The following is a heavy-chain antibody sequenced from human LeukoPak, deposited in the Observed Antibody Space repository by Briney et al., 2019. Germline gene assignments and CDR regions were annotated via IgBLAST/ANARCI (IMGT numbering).Heavy chain of an antibody. D-gene: IGHD3-9*01. V-gene: IGHV3-33*01. Sequence: GRSLRLSCAASGFTFSSYGMHWVRQAPGKGLEWVAVIWYDGSNKYYADSVKGRFTISRDNSKNTLCLQMNSLRAEDTAVYYCARDSVPYYDILTGHSPFDYWGQGILVTVSS. J-gene: IGHJ4*02. CDR2: IWYDGSNK. CDR3: ARDSVPYYDILTGHSPFDY. CDR1: GFTFSSYG.